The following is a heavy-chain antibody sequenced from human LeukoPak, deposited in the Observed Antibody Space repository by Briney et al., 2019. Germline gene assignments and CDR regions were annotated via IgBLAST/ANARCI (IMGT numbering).Heavy chain of an antibody. Sequence: SETMSLTCTVSGGSISGYYWSWIRQPAGKGLEWIGRIYTSGSTKYNPSLKSRVTISVDTSKNQITLKLSSVTAADTAVYYCARGDFWSGYYSDNWGQGTLVTVSS. CDR2: IYTSGST. V-gene: IGHV4-4*07. J-gene: IGHJ4*02. D-gene: IGHD3-3*01. CDR3: ARGDFWSGYYSDN. CDR1: GGSISGYY.